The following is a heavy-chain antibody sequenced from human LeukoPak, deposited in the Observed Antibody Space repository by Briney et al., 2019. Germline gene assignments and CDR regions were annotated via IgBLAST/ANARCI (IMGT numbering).Heavy chain of an antibody. V-gene: IGHV3-49*04. CDR3: TRISVAGTGDAFDI. J-gene: IGHJ3*02. Sequence: HTGGSLRLSCAASGFTFGDYAMSWVRQAPGKGLEWVGFIRRQAYGGTTEYAASVKGRFTISRDDSKSIAYLQMNSLKTEDTAVYYCTRISVAGTGDAFDIWGQGTMVTVSS. CDR2: IRRQAYGGTT. CDR1: GFTFGDYA. D-gene: IGHD6-19*01.